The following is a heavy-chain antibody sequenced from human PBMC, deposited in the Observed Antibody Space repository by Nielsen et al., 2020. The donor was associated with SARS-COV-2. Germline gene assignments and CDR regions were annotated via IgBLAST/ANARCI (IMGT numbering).Heavy chain of an antibody. Sequence: SVKVSCKASGYTFTSYYMHWVRQAPGQGLEWMGGIIPIFGTANYAQKFQGRVTITADESTSTAYMELSSLRSEDTAVYYCARGPGSSWYSDYYYYYMDVWGKGTTVTVSS. CDR3: ARGPGSSWYSDYYYYYMDV. CDR1: GYTFTSYY. CDR2: IIPIFGTA. J-gene: IGHJ6*03. D-gene: IGHD6-13*01. V-gene: IGHV1-69*13.